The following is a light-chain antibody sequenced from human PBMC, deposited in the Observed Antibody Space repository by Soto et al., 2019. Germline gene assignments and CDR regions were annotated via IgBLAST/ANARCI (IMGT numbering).Light chain of an antibody. Sequence: QSVLTQPPSVSGAPGQRVTISCTGSSSNIRAGYDVHWYQQLPGTAPKLLIYGNSNRPSGVPDRLSGSKSGTSASLAITVLEAEDEADYCCQSYDSSLSGYVFGTGTKVTVL. CDR2: GNS. J-gene: IGLJ1*01. V-gene: IGLV1-40*01. CDR1: SSNIRAGYD. CDR3: QSYDSSLSGYV.